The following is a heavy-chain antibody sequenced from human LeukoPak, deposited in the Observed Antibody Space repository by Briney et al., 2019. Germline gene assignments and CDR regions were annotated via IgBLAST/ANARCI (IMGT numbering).Heavy chain of an antibody. D-gene: IGHD2-2*01. CDR1: GGSFSGYY. CDR3: ARGGDIVVVPAAQSLLYGMDV. CDR2: INHSGST. J-gene: IGHJ6*04. Sequence: PSETLSLTCAVYGGSFSGYYWSWIRQPPGKGLEWIGEINHSGSTNYNPPLKSRVTISVDTSKNQFSLKLSSVTAADTAVYYCARGGDIVVVPAAQSLLYGMDVWGKGTAVTVSS. V-gene: IGHV4-34*01.